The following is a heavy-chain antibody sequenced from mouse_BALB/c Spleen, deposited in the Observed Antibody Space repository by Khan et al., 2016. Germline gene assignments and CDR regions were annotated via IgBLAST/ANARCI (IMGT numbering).Heavy chain of an antibody. CDR1: GYTFTSYW. J-gene: IGHJ2*01. Sequence: QVQLQQSGAELVKAGASVKMSCKASGYTFTSYWMHWVKQRLGQGLEWFAETNPTNGRTYYNEKFKSKATLTVDKSSSTAYMLLSGPTFEDSAVYYCARIKKLVATYFDYGGQGTTLTVSS. V-gene: IGHV1S81*02. CDR3: ARIKKLVATYFDY. CDR2: TNPTNGRT. D-gene: IGHD1-1*01.